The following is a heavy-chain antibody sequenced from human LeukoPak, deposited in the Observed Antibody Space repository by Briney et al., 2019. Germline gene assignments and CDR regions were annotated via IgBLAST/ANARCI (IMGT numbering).Heavy chain of an antibody. J-gene: IGHJ6*02. V-gene: IGHV3-21*01. CDR1: GFTFSSYS. Sequence: TGGSLRLSCAASGFTFSSYSMNWVRQAPGKGLEWVSSISSSSSYIYYADSVKGRFTISRDNAKNSLYLQMNSLRAEDTAVYYCARDLPSSGYYSWGYYYYGMDVWGQGTTVTVSS. CDR3: ARDLPSSGYYSWGYYYYGMDV. CDR2: ISSSSSYI. D-gene: IGHD3-22*01.